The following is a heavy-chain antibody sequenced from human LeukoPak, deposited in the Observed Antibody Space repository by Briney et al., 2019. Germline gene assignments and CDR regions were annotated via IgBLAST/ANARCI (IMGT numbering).Heavy chain of an antibody. CDR1: GGSFSGYY. CDR2: INHSGST. V-gene: IGHV4-34*01. Sequence: PSETLSLTCAVYGGSFSGYYWSWIRQPPGKGLEWIGEINHSGSTNYNPSLKSRVTISVDTSKNQFSLKLSSVTAADTAVYYRARLDCSSTSCYTGNWFDPWGQGTLVTVSS. CDR3: ARLDCSSTSCYTGNWFDP. J-gene: IGHJ5*02. D-gene: IGHD2-2*02.